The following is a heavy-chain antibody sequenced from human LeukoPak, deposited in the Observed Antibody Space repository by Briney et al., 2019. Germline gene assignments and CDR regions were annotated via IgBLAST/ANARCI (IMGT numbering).Heavy chain of an antibody. V-gene: IGHV4-38-2*01. D-gene: IGHD2-2*01. CDR3: ARHKSYCTTSTCYHIDY. CDR1: GYSISSGYY. Sequence: SETLSLTCGVSGYSISSGYYWGWIRQPPGRGLEWIGNMYHSGSTDYNPSLKSRVTISIDTSKNQFSLNLRSVTAADTAVYYCARHKSYCTTSTCYHIDYWGQGTLVTVSS. J-gene: IGHJ4*02. CDR2: MYHSGST.